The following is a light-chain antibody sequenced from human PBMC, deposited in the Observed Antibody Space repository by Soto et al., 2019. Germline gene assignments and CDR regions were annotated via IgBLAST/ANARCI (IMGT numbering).Light chain of an antibody. CDR1: QSVAGSY. CDR3: QQYGSSPRT. J-gene: IGKJ1*01. V-gene: IGKV3-20*01. Sequence: ELVLTQSPGTLSLSPGERATLSCRASQSVAGSYLAWYQQIPGLAPRLLIYDASSRATGIPDRFSGSGSGTDFTLTISRLEPEDFAVYYCQQYGSSPRTFGQGTKVEIK. CDR2: DAS.